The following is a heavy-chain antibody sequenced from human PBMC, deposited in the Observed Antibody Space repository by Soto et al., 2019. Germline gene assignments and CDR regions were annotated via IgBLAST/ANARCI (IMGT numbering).Heavy chain of an antibody. CDR1: GFTFSSYD. CDR3: ARARGRVATIYYFDY. CDR2: IGTAGDT. V-gene: IGHV3-13*01. Sequence: EVQLVESGGGLVQPGGSLRLSCAASGFTFSSYDMHWVRQATGKGLEWVSAIGTAGDTYYPGSVKGRFTISRENAKNSLYLQMNSLRAGDTAVYYCARARGRVATIYYFDYWGQGTLVTVSS. D-gene: IGHD5-12*01. J-gene: IGHJ4*02.